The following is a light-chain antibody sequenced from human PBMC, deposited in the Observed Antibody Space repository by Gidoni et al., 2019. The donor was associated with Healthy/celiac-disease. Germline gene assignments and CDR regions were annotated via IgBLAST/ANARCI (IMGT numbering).Light chain of an antibody. CDR2: AAT. J-gene: IGKJ1*01. Sequence: IQRTQAPSSLSASLVDRVTITCQARQSISSYLNWYQLKPGTAPKLLIYAATSFESGVPSRFSGSGSGTAFTLTIRSLQPEDFETYYCHESYSTTWTFGQGTKVEIK. V-gene: IGKV1-39*01. CDR1: QSISSY. CDR3: HESYSTTWT.